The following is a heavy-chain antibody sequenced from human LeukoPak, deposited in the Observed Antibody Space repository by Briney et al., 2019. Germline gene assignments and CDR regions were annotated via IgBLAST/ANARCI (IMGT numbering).Heavy chain of an antibody. Sequence: GGSLRLSCAASGFTVSSNYMSWVRQAQGQGQDWVSVIYSGGSTYYADSVKGRFTISRDNSKNTLYLQMNSLRAEDTAVYFCARDNSNWYWVLDYWGQGTLVTVSS. CDR2: IYSGGST. CDR1: GFTVSSNY. V-gene: IGHV3-53*01. CDR3: ARDNSNWYWVLDY. J-gene: IGHJ4*02. D-gene: IGHD6-13*01.